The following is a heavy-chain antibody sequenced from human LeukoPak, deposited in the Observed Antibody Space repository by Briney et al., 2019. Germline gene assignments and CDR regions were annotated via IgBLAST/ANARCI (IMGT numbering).Heavy chain of an antibody. CDR1: GYSFTSYR. V-gene: IGHV5-51*01. CDR3: ARHTRTTRDYYYMDV. J-gene: IGHJ6*03. D-gene: IGHD1-7*01. Sequence: GESLKISCKGSGYSFTSYRIAWVRQMPGKGLESMGIIYPGDSDTRYSPSFQGQVTISADKSISTAYLQWSSLKASDTAMYYCARHTRTTRDYYYMDVWGKGTTVTVS. CDR2: IYPGDSDT.